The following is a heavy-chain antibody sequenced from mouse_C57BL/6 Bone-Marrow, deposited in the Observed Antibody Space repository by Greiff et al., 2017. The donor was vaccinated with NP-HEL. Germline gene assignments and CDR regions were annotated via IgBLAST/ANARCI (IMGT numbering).Heavy chain of an antibody. J-gene: IGHJ2*01. CDR3: AREGDDYDEGGDY. V-gene: IGHV1-26*01. Sequence: VQLQQSGPELVKPGASVKISCKASGYTFTDYYMNWVKQSHGKSLEWIGDINPNNGGTSYNQKFKGKATLTVDKSSSTAYMELRSLTSEDSAVYYCAREGDDYDEGGDYWGQGTTLTVSS. D-gene: IGHD2-4*01. CDR1: GYTFTDYY. CDR2: INPNNGGT.